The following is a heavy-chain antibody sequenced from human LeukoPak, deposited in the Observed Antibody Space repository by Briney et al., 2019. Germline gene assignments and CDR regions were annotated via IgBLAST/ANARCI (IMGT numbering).Heavy chain of an antibody. Sequence: GGSLRLSCAASGFTFSSYGMHWVRQAPGKGLEWVAVIWYDGSNKYYADSVKGRFTISRDNSKNTLYLQMNSLRAEDTAVYYCARGLGGDGYNSPTSVGSFDYWGQGTLVTVSS. V-gene: IGHV3-33*01. CDR2: IWYDGSNK. CDR1: GFTFSSYG. D-gene: IGHD5-24*01. J-gene: IGHJ4*02. CDR3: ARGLGGDGYNSPTSVGSFDY.